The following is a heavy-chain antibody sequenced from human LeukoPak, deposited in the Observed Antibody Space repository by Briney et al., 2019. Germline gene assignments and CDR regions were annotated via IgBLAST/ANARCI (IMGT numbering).Heavy chain of an antibody. D-gene: IGHD2-15*01. J-gene: IGHJ4*02. V-gene: IGHV3-33*01. Sequence: GRSLRLSCAASGFTFSSYGMHWVRQAPGKGLEWVALIWYDGNNKYYADSVKGRFTISRDNSKNTLYLQLNSLRAEDTAVYYCARQHCSGGDCYFFDWGQGMLVTVST. CDR2: IWYDGNNK. CDR1: GFTFSSYG. CDR3: ARQHCSGGDCYFFD.